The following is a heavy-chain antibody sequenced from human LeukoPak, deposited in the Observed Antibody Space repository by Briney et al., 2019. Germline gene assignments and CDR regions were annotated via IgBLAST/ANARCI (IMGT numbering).Heavy chain of an antibody. CDR1: GYTFTSYA. V-gene: IGHV1-8*02. Sequence: ASVKVSCKASGYTFTSYAMNWVRQAPGQGLEWMGMINPTGGSTGYAQKFQGRVTMTRNTSISTAYMELSSLRSEDTAVYYCARTGSPDDSSGYYLVYWGQGTLVTVSS. D-gene: IGHD3-22*01. J-gene: IGHJ4*02. CDR3: ARTGSPDDSSGYYLVY. CDR2: INPTGGST.